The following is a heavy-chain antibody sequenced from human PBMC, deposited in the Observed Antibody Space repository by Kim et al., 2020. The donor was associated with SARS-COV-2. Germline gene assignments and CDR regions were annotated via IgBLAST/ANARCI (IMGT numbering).Heavy chain of an antibody. Sequence: GESLKISCKGSGYSFTSYWIGWVRQMPGKGLEWMGNIYPGDSDTRYSPSFQGEVTISADKSISTAYLPWSSLADSDTAVYYCARNEQLVRDYYYGMDVWGQGTTVTIS. CDR2: IYPGDSDT. CDR1: GYSFTSYW. J-gene: IGHJ6*02. V-gene: IGHV5-51*01. D-gene: IGHD6-6*01. CDR3: ARNEQLVRDYYYGMDV.